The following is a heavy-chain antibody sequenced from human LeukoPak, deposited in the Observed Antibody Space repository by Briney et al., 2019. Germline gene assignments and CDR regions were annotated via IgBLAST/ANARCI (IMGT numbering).Heavy chain of an antibody. CDR3: AKGGSRGWTYYFDY. CDR1: GFTLSSYA. Sequence: GGSLRLSCAASGFTLSSYAMSWVPQAPGKGLEWVSAISGSGGSTYYADSVKGRFTISRDNSKNTQYLQMNSLRAEDTAVYYCAKGGSRGWTYYFDYWGQGTLVPVSS. J-gene: IGHJ4*02. V-gene: IGHV3-23*01. CDR2: ISGSGGST. D-gene: IGHD2-15*01.